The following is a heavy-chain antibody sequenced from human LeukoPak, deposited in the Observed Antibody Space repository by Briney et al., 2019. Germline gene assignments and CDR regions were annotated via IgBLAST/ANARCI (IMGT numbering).Heavy chain of an antibody. CDR1: GASISSSNYY. CDR2: IYSSGNA. J-gene: IGHJ4*02. V-gene: IGHV4-39*01. Sequence: SETLSLTCAVSGASISSSNYYWGWVRQSPGKGLEWIGNIYSSGNAYYNASLKSRVTMYIDTSKNQFSLKLGSVTAADTAMYYCAKSNGYGVIDYWGQGTLVTVSS. CDR3: AKSNGYGVIDY. D-gene: IGHD5-12*01.